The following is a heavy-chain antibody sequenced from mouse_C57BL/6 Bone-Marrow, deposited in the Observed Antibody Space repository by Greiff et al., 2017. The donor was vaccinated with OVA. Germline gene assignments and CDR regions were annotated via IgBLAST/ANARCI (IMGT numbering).Heavy chain of an antibody. CDR2: IWGVGST. J-gene: IGHJ4*01. Sequence: VQLQQSGPGLVAPSQSLSITCTVSGFSLTSYGVDWVRQSPGKGLEWLGVIWGVGSTNYNSALKSRLSISKDNSKSQVFLKMNSLQTDDTAMYYCASDRTGLGAMDYWGQGTSVTVSS. V-gene: IGHV2-6*01. D-gene: IGHD2-4*01. CDR3: ASDRTGLGAMDY. CDR1: GFSLTSYG.